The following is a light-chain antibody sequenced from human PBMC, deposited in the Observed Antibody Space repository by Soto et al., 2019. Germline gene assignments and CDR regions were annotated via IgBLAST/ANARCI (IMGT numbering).Light chain of an antibody. CDR3: SSYTSSSTRLV. J-gene: IGLJ2*01. Sequence: QSVLTQPASVSGSPGQSITISCTGTSSDVGGYNYVSWYQQHPGKAPKLIIYDVSNRPSGVSNRFSGSKSGNTASLTISGLQAEDEADYYCSSYTSSSTRLVFGGGTKLTVL. CDR1: SSDVGGYNY. CDR2: DVS. V-gene: IGLV2-14*01.